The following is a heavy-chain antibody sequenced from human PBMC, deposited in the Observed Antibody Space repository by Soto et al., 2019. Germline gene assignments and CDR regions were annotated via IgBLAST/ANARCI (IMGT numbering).Heavy chain of an antibody. CDR1: GGSISDFY. CDR3: ARGGGYDFRSSQAPPIDV. J-gene: IGHJ6*02. Sequence: SETLSLTCNVSGGSISDFYWSWIRQSPGKRLEWIGYLYYTGSTNYNPALKSRVTISLDTSKNQFSLKLRPVTAADTAVYYCARGGGYDFRSSQAPPIDVWGQGTTVTVSS. V-gene: IGHV4-59*01. D-gene: IGHD3-3*01. CDR2: LYYTGST.